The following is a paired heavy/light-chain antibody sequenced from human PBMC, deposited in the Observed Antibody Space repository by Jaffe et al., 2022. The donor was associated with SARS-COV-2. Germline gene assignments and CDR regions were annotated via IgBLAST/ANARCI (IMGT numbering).Heavy chain of an antibody. Sequence: QVQLQESGPGLVKPSQTLSLTCTVSGGSISSRGYHYNWIRRLPGKGLEWIGYIYYGGNTQYNPSLKSRVTISLDTSKNQFSLEVRSVTAADTAVYFCARDNDSSGIGSFDCWGQGTLVTVSS. CDR3: ARDNDSSGIGSFDC. CDR2: IYYGGNT. J-gene: IGHJ4*02. CDR1: GGSISSRGYH. D-gene: IGHD3-10*01. V-gene: IGHV4-31*03.
Light chain of an antibody. CDR2: WAS. Sequence: DIVMTQSPDSLAVSLGERATIRCKSSQSILSSSNNKNYLIWYQLKPGQPPKQLIYWASTRESGVPDRFSGSGSGTDFTLTISGLQAEDVAVYFCQQHYDRPFTFGQGTNLEIK. V-gene: IGKV4-1*01. J-gene: IGKJ2*01. CDR1: QSILSSSNNKNY. CDR3: QQHYDRPFT.